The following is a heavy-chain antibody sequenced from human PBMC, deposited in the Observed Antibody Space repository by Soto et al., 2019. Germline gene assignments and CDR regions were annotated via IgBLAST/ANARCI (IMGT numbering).Heavy chain of an antibody. CDR3: ARRRYSIGWSTNWFDP. CDR2: ISYSGST. CDR1: GGSISSSTYY. Sequence: SETLSLTCTVSGGSISSSTYYWGWIRQPPGKGLEWIGSISYSGSTYYNPSLKSRVTMSVDTSKNQFSLKVTSVTAADTAVYYCARRRYSIGWSTNWFDPWGQGTLVTVSS. V-gene: IGHV4-39*01. D-gene: IGHD6-19*01. J-gene: IGHJ5*02.